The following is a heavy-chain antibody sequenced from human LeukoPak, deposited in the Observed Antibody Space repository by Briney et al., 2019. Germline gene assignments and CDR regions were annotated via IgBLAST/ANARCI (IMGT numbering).Heavy chain of an antibody. D-gene: IGHD5-18*01. V-gene: IGHV4-59*01. CDR3: ATNLPGYSYGYWVA. CDR1: GGSMSNYY. Sequence: TTSETLSLTCTVSGGSMSNYYWNWIRQPPRKRLEWIGYMFYTGSGKYNPSLKSRVTISVDTSKRQISLKLTSVTTADTAVYYCATNLPGYSYGYWVAWGQGTLVTVSS. CDR2: MFYTGSG. J-gene: IGHJ5*02.